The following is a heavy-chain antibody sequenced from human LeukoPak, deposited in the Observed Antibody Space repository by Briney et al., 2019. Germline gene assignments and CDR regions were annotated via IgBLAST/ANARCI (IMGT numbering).Heavy chain of an antibody. J-gene: IGHJ4*02. CDR2: IYYSGST. CDR1: GGSISSSSYY. Sequence: SETLSLTCTVSGGSISSSSYYWGWIRQPPGKGLEWIGSIYYSGSTYYNPSLKSRVTISVDTSKNQFSLKLSSVTAADTAVYYCARLLTVTTWLDYWGQGTLVTVSS. CDR3: ARLLTVTTWLDY. V-gene: IGHV4-39*01. D-gene: IGHD4-17*01.